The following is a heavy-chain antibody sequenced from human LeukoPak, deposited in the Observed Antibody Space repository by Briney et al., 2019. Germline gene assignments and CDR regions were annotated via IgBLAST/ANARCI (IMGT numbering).Heavy chain of an antibody. CDR3: ARQYYDFWCGSAPGAFDI. CDR2: IYPGDSDT. J-gene: IGHJ3*02. Sequence: GESLKISCKGSGYSFTSYWIGWVRQMPGKGLEWMGIIYPGDSDTRYSPSFQGQVTISADKSISTAYLQWSSLKASDTAMYYCARQYYDFWCGSAPGAFDIWGQGTMVTVSS. CDR1: GYSFTSYW. D-gene: IGHD3-3*01. V-gene: IGHV5-51*01.